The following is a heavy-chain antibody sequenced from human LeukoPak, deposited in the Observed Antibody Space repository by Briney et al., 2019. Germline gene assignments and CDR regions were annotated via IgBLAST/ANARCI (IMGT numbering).Heavy chain of an antibody. V-gene: IGHV4-59*08. D-gene: IGHD3-22*01. J-gene: IGHJ5*02. CDR2: IYYSGST. CDR1: GGSISSYY. Sequence: SETLSLTCTVSGGSISSYYWSWIRQPPGKGLEWIGYIYYSGSTYYNPSLKSRVTISVDTSKNQFSLKLSSVTAADTAVYYCARQRVVVVIRYNWFDPWGQGTLVTVSS. CDR3: ARQRVVVVIRYNWFDP.